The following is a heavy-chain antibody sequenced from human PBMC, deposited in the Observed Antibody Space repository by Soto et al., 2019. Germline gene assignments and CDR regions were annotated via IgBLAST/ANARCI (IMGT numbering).Heavy chain of an antibody. V-gene: IGHV3-21*01. CDR1: GFTFSSYS. D-gene: IGHD2-15*01. J-gene: IGHJ4*02. Sequence: EVQLVESGGGLVKPGGSMRLSCAASGFTFSSYSMNWVRQAPGKGLEWVSSISSSSSYIYYADSVKGRFTISRDNAKNSLYLQMNSLRAEDTAVYYCARAYCSGGSCYLDYWGQGTLVTVSS. CDR2: ISSSSSYI. CDR3: ARAYCSGGSCYLDY.